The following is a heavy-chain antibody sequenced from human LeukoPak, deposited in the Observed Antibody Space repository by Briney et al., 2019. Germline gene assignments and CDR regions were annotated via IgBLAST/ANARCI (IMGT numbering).Heavy chain of an antibody. V-gene: IGHV3-30-3*01. D-gene: IGHD2-2*01. J-gene: IGHJ3*02. CDR2: ISYGGSNK. CDR3: ARVGYCSSTSCSALNAFDI. CDR1: GFTFSSYA. Sequence: GGSLRLSCAASGFTFSSYAMHWVRQAPGKGLEWVAVISYGGSNKYYADSVKGRFTISRDNAKNSLYLQMNSLRAEDTAVYYCARVGYCSSTSCSALNAFDIWGQGTMVTVSS.